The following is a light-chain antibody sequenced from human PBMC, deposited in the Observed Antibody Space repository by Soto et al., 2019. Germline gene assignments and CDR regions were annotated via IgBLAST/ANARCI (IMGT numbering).Light chain of an antibody. CDR1: SSNIGSNS. CDR2: ANN. Sequence: QSVLTQPPSASGTPGQKVTISCSGSSSNIGSNSVYWFQQLPGTAPKLLLYANNQRPSGVPDRFCGSNSGTSASLAIGGRRYEDEADYYCAGWDDNLRSEVFATGTKVTDL. V-gene: IGLV1-47*02. J-gene: IGLJ1*01. CDR3: AGWDDNLRSEV.